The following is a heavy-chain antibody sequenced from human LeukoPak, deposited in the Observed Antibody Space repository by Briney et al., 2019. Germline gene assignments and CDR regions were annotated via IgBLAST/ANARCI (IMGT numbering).Heavy chain of an antibody. CDR1: GYTFTSYD. Sequence: ASVKVSCKASGYTFTSYDINWVRQATGQGLEWMGWMNPNSGNTGYAQKFQGRVTMTRNTSISTAYMELSSLRSEDTAVYYCAIFGDYVGNYYYMDVWGKGTTVTVSS. J-gene: IGHJ6*03. D-gene: IGHD4-17*01. V-gene: IGHV1-8*01. CDR2: MNPNSGNT. CDR3: AIFGDYVGNYYYMDV.